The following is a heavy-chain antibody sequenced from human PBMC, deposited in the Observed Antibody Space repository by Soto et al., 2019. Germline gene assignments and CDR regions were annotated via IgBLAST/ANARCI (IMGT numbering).Heavy chain of an antibody. J-gene: IGHJ1*01. D-gene: IGHD3-16*01. Sequence: SETLSLTCTVSGDSIATGGNPWDWIRQSPGGKLEWIGSVYYSASSYYNPSLRSRVTISLNLSTNQISLRLTSVTPADAAVSFCARRRYTHQFGGLDVWGQGTLVTVSS. CDR1: GDSIATGGNP. CDR2: VYYSASS. V-gene: IGHV4-39*01. CDR3: ARRRYTHQFGGLDV.